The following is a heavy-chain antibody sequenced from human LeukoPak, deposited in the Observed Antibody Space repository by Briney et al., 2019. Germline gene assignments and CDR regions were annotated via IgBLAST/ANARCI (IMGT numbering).Heavy chain of an antibody. V-gene: IGHV1-2*02. D-gene: IGHD3-3*01. CDR1: GYIFNNYF. CDR2: INPKRAET. Sequence: ASVKVSCKASGYIFNNYFMHWVRQAPGQGLEWMGLINPKRAETSYAQKFQGRVTLTRDTSTTTAYMDLARLRSDDTAVYYCARDRGYDFWSGPLAWFDPWGQGTLVTVSS. J-gene: IGHJ5*02. CDR3: ARDRGYDFWSGPLAWFDP.